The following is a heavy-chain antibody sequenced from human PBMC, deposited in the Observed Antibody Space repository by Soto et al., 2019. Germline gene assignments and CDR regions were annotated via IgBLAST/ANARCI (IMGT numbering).Heavy chain of an antibody. Sequence: SETLSLTCTVSGGSISSGGYYWSWIRQHPGKGLEWIGYIYYSGSTYYNPSLKSRVTISVDTSKNQFSLKLSSVTAADTAVYYCARGAPTDDYVWGSYRKYYYYGMDVWGQGTTATVSS. CDR2: IYYSGST. J-gene: IGHJ6*02. CDR3: ARGAPTDDYVWGSYRKYYYYGMDV. CDR1: GGSISSGGYY. D-gene: IGHD3-16*02. V-gene: IGHV4-31*03.